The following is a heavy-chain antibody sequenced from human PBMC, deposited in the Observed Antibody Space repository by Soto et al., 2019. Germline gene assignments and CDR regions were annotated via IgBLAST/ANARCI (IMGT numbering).Heavy chain of an antibody. J-gene: IGHJ5*02. V-gene: IGHV1-24*01. CDR2: FNPGVGEA. Sequence: RASVKVSCKVSGYTLTELSMHWVRQAPGKGLEWMGGFNPGVGEAIYAQKFQGRVTITEDESTNTAYMELSSLRSEDTAVYYCARDSSGWSNPWGQGTLVTVSS. CDR1: GYTLTELS. CDR3: ARDSSGWSNP. D-gene: IGHD6-19*01.